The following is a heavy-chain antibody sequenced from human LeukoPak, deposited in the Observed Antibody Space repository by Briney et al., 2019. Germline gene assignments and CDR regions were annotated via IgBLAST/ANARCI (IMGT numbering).Heavy chain of an antibody. CDR2: MYHNGST. CDR1: GGSISSYY. CDR3: ARHPSGRMWLQQGGWFDP. Sequence: SETLSLTCTVSGGSISSYYWSWIRQPPGKGLEWIGSMYHNGSTYYNPSLKSRVTISVDTSKNQFSLKLTSVTAADTAVYYCARHPSGRMWLQQGGWFDPWGQGTLVTVSS. V-gene: IGHV4-39*01. J-gene: IGHJ5*02. D-gene: IGHD5-24*01.